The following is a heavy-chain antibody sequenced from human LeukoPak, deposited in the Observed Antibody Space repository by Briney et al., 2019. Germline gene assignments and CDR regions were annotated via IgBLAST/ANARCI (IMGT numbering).Heavy chain of an antibody. D-gene: IGHD1-26*01. CDR3: ARGKMVGATAWGGLDY. Sequence: PGGSLRLSCAASGFSLSGYSINWVRHVEGKGLEWVSSISSDSNYIYYAGSMKGRFTVSRDNARNSLYLQMNSLGAEDTAVYYCARGKMVGATAWGGLDYWGQGTLVTVSS. CDR2: ISSDSNYI. V-gene: IGHV3-21*01. CDR1: GFSLSGYS. J-gene: IGHJ4*02.